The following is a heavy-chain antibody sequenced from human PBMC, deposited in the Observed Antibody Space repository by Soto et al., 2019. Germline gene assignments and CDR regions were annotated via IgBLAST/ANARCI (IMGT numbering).Heavy chain of an antibody. Sequence: PGESLKISCKGSGYTFTSYWIGWVRQMPGEGLEWMGVIYPSDSDIRYSPSFQGKVTISADKYITTTYLQWSSLKAADTAMYYCVRSGTSSGRFLDYWGQGNLVTVSS. D-gene: IGHD2-15*01. CDR1: GYTFTSYW. V-gene: IGHV5-51*01. J-gene: IGHJ4*02. CDR3: VRSGTSSGRFLDY. CDR2: IYPSDSDI.